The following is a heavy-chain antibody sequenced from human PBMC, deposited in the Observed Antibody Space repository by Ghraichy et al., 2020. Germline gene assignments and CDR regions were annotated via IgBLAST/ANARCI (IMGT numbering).Heavy chain of an antibody. V-gene: IGHV3-7*03. D-gene: IGHD6-19*01. CDR2: IKQDGSEK. J-gene: IGHJ4*02. Sequence: GGSLRLSCAASGFTFSNYWMSWVRQAPGKGLEWVANIKQDGSEKYYVDSVKGRFTISRDNAQNSLYLQMNSLRAEDTAVYYCARGGSGWRVDYFDYWGQGTLVTVSS. CDR1: GFTFSNYW. CDR3: ARGGSGWRVDYFDY.